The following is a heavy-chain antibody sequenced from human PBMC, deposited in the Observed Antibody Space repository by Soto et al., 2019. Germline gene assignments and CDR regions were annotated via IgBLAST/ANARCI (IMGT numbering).Heavy chain of an antibody. CDR2: ISSTGGTK. CDR3: ARAPRTTLNTLYFDY. Sequence: GGSLRLSCAASGFMFSDYYMSWIRQAPGKGLEWVSHISSTGGTKYYADSVKGRFTITRDNAKNSLYLQMNSLRADDTAIYYCARAPRTTLNTLYFDYWGRGSLVTVS. CDR1: GFMFSDYY. V-gene: IGHV3-11*01. J-gene: IGHJ4*02. D-gene: IGHD4-4*01.